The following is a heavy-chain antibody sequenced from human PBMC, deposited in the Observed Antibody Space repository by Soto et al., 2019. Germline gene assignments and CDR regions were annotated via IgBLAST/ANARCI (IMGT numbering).Heavy chain of an antibody. D-gene: IGHD6-13*01. V-gene: IGHV1-18*04. J-gene: IGHJ5*02. CDR3: ARTGIAAAYGGNWFDP. CDR1: GYTFTSYG. Sequence: ASVKVSCKASGYTFTSYGISWVRQAPGQWLEWMGWISAYNGNTNYAQKLQGRVTMTTDTSTSTAYMELRSLRSDDTAVYYCARTGIAAAYGGNWFDPWGQGTLVTVSS. CDR2: ISAYNGNT.